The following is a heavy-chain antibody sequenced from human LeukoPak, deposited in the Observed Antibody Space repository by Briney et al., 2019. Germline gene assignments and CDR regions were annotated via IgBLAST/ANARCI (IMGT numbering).Heavy chain of an antibody. J-gene: IGHJ6*03. CDR2: IIPIFGKT. V-gene: IGHV1-69*06. Sequence: ASVKVSCKASGGTFTSYGISWVRQAPGQGLEWMGGIIPIFGKTNYAQKFQDRVTITADKSTSTAYMELSSLRSDDTAVYYCARVVGLTGYSSSWYSGYYYYMDVWGKGTTVTVSS. CDR1: GGTFTSYG. CDR3: ARVVGLTGYSSSWYSGYYYYMDV. D-gene: IGHD6-13*01.